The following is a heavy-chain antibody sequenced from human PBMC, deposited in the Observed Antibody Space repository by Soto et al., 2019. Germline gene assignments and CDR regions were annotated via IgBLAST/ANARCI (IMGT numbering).Heavy chain of an antibody. CDR1: GFTFSSYW. Sequence: GSLRLFSEAYGFTFSSYWMFWVRQAPGKGLEWVANINRDGSERHYVDSVKGRFTISRDNAKNSVYLQMNSLRAEDSAVYYSARDPIRGDGYVFDSWGQGALVTVSS. CDR3: ARDPIRGDGYVFDS. CDR2: INRDGSER. V-gene: IGHV3-7*01. D-gene: IGHD5-12*01. J-gene: IGHJ5*01.